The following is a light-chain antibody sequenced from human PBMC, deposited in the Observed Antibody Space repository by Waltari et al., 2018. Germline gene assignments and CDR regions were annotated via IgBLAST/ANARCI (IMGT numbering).Light chain of an antibody. CDR3: QSFDISLNGAV. Sequence: QSVLTQPPSVSGAPGQRVTISCTGGSSNPGTGYDVPWYQQLPGTAPKLLIYTNIYRPSGVPDRFSGSKSGTSASLIIAGLQAEDAADYYCQSFDISLNGAVFGAGTKVTVL. CDR2: TNI. J-gene: IGLJ1*01. CDR1: SSNPGTGYD. V-gene: IGLV1-40*01.